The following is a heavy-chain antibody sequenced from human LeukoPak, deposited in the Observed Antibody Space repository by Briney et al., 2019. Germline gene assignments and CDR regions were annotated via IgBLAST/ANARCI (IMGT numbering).Heavy chain of an antibody. Sequence: PGGSLRLSCATSGCIFSSYWMCWVRQAPGKGLEWMANIKSDGSEEYYGDSVKGRFTISRDNAKNSLYLQMNSLRVEDTAVYYCARGDLWLGHWGQGSLVTVSS. CDR2: IKSDGSEE. V-gene: IGHV3-7*01. CDR1: GCIFSSYW. J-gene: IGHJ4*02. CDR3: ARGDLWLGH. D-gene: IGHD3-10*01.